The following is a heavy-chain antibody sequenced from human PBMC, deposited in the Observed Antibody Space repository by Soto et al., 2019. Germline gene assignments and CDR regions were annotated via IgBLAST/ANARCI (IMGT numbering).Heavy chain of an antibody. D-gene: IGHD3-22*01. CDR1: GYTLTELS. J-gene: IGHJ4*02. CDR3: ATDSHNYYDSSGPHRRPFDY. CDR2: FDPEDGET. Sequence: ASVKVSCKVSGYTLTELSMHWVRQAPGKGLEWMGGFDPEDGETIYAQKFQGRVTMTEDTSTDTAYMELSSLRSEDTAVYYCATDSHNYYDSSGPHRRPFDYWGQGTLVTVSS. V-gene: IGHV1-24*01.